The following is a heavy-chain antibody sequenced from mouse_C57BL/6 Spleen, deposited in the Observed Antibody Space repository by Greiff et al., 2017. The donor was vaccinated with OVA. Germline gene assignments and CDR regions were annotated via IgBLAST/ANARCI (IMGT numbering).Heavy chain of an antibody. Sequence: VKLQQSGPELVKPGASVKISCKASGYAFSSSWMNWVKQRPGKGLKWIGRIYPGDGDTNYNGKFKGKATLTADKSSSTAYMQLSSLTSEDAAVYFCTRSANRGAMDYWGQGTSVTVSS. CDR3: TRSANRGAMDY. CDR1: GYAFSSSW. D-gene: IGHD1-2*01. J-gene: IGHJ4*01. V-gene: IGHV1-82*01. CDR2: IYPGDGDT.